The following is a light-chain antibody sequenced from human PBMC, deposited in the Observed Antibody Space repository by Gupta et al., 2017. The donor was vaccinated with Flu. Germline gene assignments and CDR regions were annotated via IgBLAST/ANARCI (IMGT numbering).Light chain of an antibody. Sequence: SISITFTVTSSDVGAYNYVSWYQQDPGKAPKLMIYDVSNRPSGVSNRFSGSKSGNTASLTISGLQAEDEADYYCSSYASSISHVFGTGTKVTVL. CDR3: SSYASSISHV. CDR2: DVS. V-gene: IGLV2-14*04. J-gene: IGLJ1*01. CDR1: SSDVGAYNY.